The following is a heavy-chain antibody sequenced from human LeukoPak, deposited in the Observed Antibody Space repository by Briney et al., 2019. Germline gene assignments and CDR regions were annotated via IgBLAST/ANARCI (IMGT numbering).Heavy chain of an antibody. Sequence: GGSLRLSCAASGFTFSSYSMNWVRQAPGKGLEWVSSISSSSSYIYYADSVKGRFTISRDNTKNSLYLQMNSLRAEDTAVYYCAGRYFGYGNWFDPWGQGTLVTVSS. J-gene: IGHJ5*02. D-gene: IGHD3-9*01. CDR2: ISSSSSYI. CDR3: AGRYFGYGNWFDP. CDR1: GFTFSSYS. V-gene: IGHV3-21*01.